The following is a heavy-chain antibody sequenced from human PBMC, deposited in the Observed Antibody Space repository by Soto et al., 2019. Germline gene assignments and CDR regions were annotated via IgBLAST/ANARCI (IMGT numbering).Heavy chain of an antibody. CDR1: GFTFSLYP. D-gene: IGHD2-2*01. CDR3: ARVGRGFCSSTRCYTDGFDL. V-gene: IGHV3-48*02. CDR2: ISPSNTTI. Sequence: QLVESGGGLVQPGGSLRLSCAASGFTFSLYPMNWVRQAPGKGLEWLSYISPSNTTIYYADSVKVRFTISRDNAKDSLDLQMNGLRDDDTAVYYCARVGRGFCSSTRCYTDGFDLWGQGTVVTVST. J-gene: IGHJ3*01.